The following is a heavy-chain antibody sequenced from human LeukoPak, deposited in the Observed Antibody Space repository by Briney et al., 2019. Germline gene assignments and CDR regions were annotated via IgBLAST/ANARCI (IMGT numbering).Heavy chain of an antibody. J-gene: IGHJ4*02. V-gene: IGHV4-30-2*01. CDR3: AREGDYYDSSGYYF. Sequence: SETLSLTCAVSGGSISSGGYYWSWIRQPPGKGLEWIGYIYHSGSTYYNPSLKSRVTISVDRSKNQFSLKLSSVTAADTAVYYCAREGDYYDSSGYYFWGQGTLVTVSS. D-gene: IGHD3-22*01. CDR1: GGSISSGGYY. CDR2: IYHSGST.